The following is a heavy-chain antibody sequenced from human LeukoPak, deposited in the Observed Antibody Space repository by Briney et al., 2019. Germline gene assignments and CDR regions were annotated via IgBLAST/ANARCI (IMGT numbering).Heavy chain of an antibody. D-gene: IGHD3-10*01. Sequence: GASVKVSCKASGYTFTSYGISWVRQAPGQGLEWMGYIITYNGNTNYAQKLQGRVTMTTDTSTSTAYMELRSLRSEDTAVYYCARGSRYYYGSGSSFDSFDIWGQGTMVTVSS. CDR1: GYTFTSYG. CDR2: IITYNGNT. V-gene: IGHV1-18*01. J-gene: IGHJ3*02. CDR3: ARGSRYYYGSGSSFDSFDI.